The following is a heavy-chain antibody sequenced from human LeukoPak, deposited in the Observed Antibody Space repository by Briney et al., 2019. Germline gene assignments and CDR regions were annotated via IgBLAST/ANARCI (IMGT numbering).Heavy chain of an antibody. J-gene: IGHJ5*02. CDR3: ARGFYGSGSYYFSPRFDP. V-gene: IGHV4-34*01. CDR2: INHSGST. Sequence: SETLSLTCAVYGGSFSGYYWSWIRQPPGKGLEWIGEINHSGSTNYNPSLKSRVTISVDTSKNQFSLKLSSVTAADTAVYYCARGFYGSGSYYFSPRFDPWGQGTLVTVSS. CDR1: GGSFSGYY. D-gene: IGHD3-10*01.